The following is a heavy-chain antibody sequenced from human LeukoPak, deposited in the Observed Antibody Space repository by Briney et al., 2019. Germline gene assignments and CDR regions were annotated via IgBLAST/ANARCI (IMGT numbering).Heavy chain of an antibody. Sequence: PGGSLRLSCAASGFTFSSYAMHWVRQAPGKGLEWVAVISYDGSNKYYADSVKGRFTISRDNSKNTLYLQMNSLRAEDTAVYYCARNPVSPSIAAAGYYYYGMDVWGQGTTVTVSS. CDR1: GFTFSSYA. D-gene: IGHD6-13*01. J-gene: IGHJ6*02. CDR3: ARNPVSPSIAAAGYYYYGMDV. V-gene: IGHV3-30-3*01. CDR2: ISYDGSNK.